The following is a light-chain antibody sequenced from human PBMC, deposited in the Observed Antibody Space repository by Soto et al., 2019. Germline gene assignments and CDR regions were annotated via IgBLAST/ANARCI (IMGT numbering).Light chain of an antibody. CDR2: AAS. J-gene: IGKJ5*01. V-gene: IGKV1-39*01. CDR1: QSISSY. CDR3: QQFNSL. Sequence: DIQMTQSPSSLSASVGDRVTITCRASQSISSYLNWYQQKPGKAPKLLIYAASSLQSGVPSRFSGSGSGTDSTLTISSLQPEDVATYYCQQFNSLFGQGTRLEIK.